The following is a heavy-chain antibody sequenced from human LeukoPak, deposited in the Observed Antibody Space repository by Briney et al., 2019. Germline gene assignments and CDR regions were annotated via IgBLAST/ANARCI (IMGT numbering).Heavy chain of an antibody. CDR3: ARGIPADY. Sequence: PGGSLRLSCAASGFIVSSNYMTWVRQAPGKGLEWVSVIYSDGSTFYADSVKGRFTISRDTSKNTLYLQMNSLRDEDTAVYYCARGIPADYWGQGTLVTVSS. CDR2: IYSDGST. J-gene: IGHJ4*02. V-gene: IGHV3-53*01. CDR1: GFIVSSNY. D-gene: IGHD6-13*01.